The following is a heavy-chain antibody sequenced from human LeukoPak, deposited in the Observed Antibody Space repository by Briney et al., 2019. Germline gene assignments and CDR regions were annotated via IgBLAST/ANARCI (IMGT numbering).Heavy chain of an antibody. Sequence: GASVKVSCKASGYTFTSYDVNWVRQATGQGLGWMGWMNPNSGNTGYAQKFQSRVTMTRNTSISTAYMELSSLRSEDTAVYYCARVIAVAGTNYYYYCMDVWGKGTTVTVSS. V-gene: IGHV1-8*01. D-gene: IGHD6-19*01. J-gene: IGHJ6*03. CDR3: ARVIAVAGTNYYYYCMDV. CDR2: MNPNSGNT. CDR1: GYTFTSYD.